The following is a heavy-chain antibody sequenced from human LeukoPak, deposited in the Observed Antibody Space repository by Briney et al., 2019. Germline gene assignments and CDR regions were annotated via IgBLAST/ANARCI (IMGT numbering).Heavy chain of an antibody. Sequence: SETLSPTCTVSGGSISSGSYYWSWIRQPAGKGLEWIGRIYTSGSTNYNPSLKSRVTISVDTSKNQFSLKLSSVTAADTAVYYCARDQYYDSSGLWGQGTLVTVSS. J-gene: IGHJ4*02. CDR3: ARDQYYDSSGL. CDR2: IYTSGST. D-gene: IGHD3-22*01. CDR1: GGSISSGSYY. V-gene: IGHV4-61*02.